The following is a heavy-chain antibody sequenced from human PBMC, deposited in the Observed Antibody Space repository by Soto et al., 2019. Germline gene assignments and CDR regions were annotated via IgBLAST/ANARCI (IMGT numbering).Heavy chain of an antibody. Sequence: QVQLVQSGAEVKKPGSSVKVSCKASGCTFSSYAISWVRQAPGQGLEWMGGIIPIFGTANYAQKFQGRVTITADESTSTAYMELSSLRSEDTAVYDCARKPPRDFPNPTEYYFDYWGQGTLVTVSS. J-gene: IGHJ4*02. CDR2: IIPIFGTA. CDR1: GCTFSSYA. D-gene: IGHD2-21*01. V-gene: IGHV1-69*12. CDR3: ARKPPRDFPNPTEYYFDY.